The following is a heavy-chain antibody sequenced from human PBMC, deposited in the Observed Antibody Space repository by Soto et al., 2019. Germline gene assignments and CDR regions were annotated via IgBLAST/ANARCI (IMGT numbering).Heavy chain of an antibody. CDR3: ARGGGGASEGLGY. Sequence: QVQLVESGGGVVQPGRSLRLSCAASGFTFSSFAMHWVRQAPGKGLEWLAVISSDVVNYYYAESVKGRFTISRDNSKNTLYLQMESLRNEDQAVYYWARGGGGASEGLGYWGQGTLVTVSS. D-gene: IGHD3-16*01. J-gene: IGHJ4*02. V-gene: IGHV3-30-3*01. CDR1: GFTFSSFA. CDR2: ISSDVVNY.